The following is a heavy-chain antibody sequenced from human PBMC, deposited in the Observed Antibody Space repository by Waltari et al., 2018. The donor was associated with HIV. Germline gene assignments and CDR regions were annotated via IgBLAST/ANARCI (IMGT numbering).Heavy chain of an antibody. CDR1: GFTFSSYG. J-gene: IGHJ4*02. CDR3: ARKDWAGGTASLVDY. D-gene: IGHD1-26*01. CDR2: IWYDGSNK. Sequence: QVQLVESGGGVVQPGRSLRLSCAASGFTFSSYGMHWVRQAPGKGLEWCAVIWYDGSNKYYADSGKGRFTISRDNSKNTLYLQMNSLRAEDTAVYYCARKDWAGGTASLVDYWGQGTLVTVSS. V-gene: IGHV3-33*01.